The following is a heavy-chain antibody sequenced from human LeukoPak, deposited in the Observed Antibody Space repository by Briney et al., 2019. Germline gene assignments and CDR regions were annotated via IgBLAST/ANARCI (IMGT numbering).Heavy chain of an antibody. CDR1: GGSISSSNW. Sequence: PSGTLSLTCAVSGGSISSSNWWSWVRQPPGKGLEWIGEIYHSESTNYNPSLKSRVTISVDKSKNQFSLKLTSVTAADTAVYYCARSHDILTGYCVFDYWGQGTLVTVSS. J-gene: IGHJ4*02. CDR2: IYHSEST. V-gene: IGHV4-4*02. D-gene: IGHD3-9*01. CDR3: ARSHDILTGYCVFDY.